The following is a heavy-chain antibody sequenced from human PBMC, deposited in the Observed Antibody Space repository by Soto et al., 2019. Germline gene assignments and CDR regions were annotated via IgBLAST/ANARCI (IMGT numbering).Heavy chain of an antibody. CDR1: GDSITRSNFY. D-gene: IGHD4-17*01. CDR2: IFYSGST. J-gene: IGHJ4*02. Sequence: LSLTCTVSGDSITRSNFYWGWIRQPPGQGLDWLGSIFYSGSTFYNPALKSRVTFSVDTSKNHFSLKLSSVTAEDTAVYYCARDVSYGAFDYWGQGTLVTVSS. V-gene: IGHV4-39*02. CDR3: ARDVSYGAFDY.